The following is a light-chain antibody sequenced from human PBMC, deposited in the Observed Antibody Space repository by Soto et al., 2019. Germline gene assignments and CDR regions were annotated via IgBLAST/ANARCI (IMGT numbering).Light chain of an antibody. CDR3: QLYGSYMFT. Sequence: EVVLTQSPGPLSLSPGERVTLSCRTSQSVNSNFLSWFQQKPGQPPRRLLYAASKRAAGTPDRFSGAGSGTDFTLIISRLEPEDSAIYHCQLYGSYMFTFGQGTKVEI. V-gene: IGKV3-20*01. CDR1: QSVNSNF. J-gene: IGKJ2*01. CDR2: AAS.